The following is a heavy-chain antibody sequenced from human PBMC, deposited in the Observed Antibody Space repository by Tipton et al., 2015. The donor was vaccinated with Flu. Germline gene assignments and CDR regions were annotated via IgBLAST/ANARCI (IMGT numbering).Heavy chain of an antibody. CDR2: IYTSGST. J-gene: IGHJ6*02. D-gene: IGHD4-17*01. CDR3: ARISRYGDYGGGMDV. Sequence: TLSLTCTVSGGSISSYYWSWVRQPAGKGLEWIGRIYTSGSTNYNPSLKSRVTMSVDTSKNQFSLKLSSVTAADTAVYYCARISRYGDYGGGMDVWGQGTTVTVSS. V-gene: IGHV4-4*07. CDR1: GGSISSYY.